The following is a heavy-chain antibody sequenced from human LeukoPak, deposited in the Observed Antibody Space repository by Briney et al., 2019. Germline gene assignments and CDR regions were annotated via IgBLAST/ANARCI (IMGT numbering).Heavy chain of an antibody. CDR1: GFTFSSYG. CDR3: AGDIYRYYFDY. J-gene: IGHJ4*02. CDR2: IRYDGSNR. V-gene: IGHV3-30*02. Sequence: PGGSLRLSCEASGFTFSSYGMHWVRQAPGKGLEWVSFIRYDGSNRDYADFVKGRFTISRDNSKNTLYLQMRSLRVEDTAVYFCAGDIYRYYFDYWGQGTLVTVSS. D-gene: IGHD4-11*01.